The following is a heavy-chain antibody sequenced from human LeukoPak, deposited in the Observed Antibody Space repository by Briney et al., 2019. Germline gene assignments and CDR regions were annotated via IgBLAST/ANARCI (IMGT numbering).Heavy chain of an antibody. V-gene: IGHV4-59*01. D-gene: IGHD3-16*02. CDR3: AKVNVWGSYPFDY. CDR1: GGFISSYY. Sequence: SETLSLTCTVSGGFISSYYWSWIRQPPGKGLEWVGYIYYSGSTNYNPSLNSRVTISVATSKNQFSLKLSSVTAADTAVYSCAKVNVWGSYPFDYWGQGTLVTVSS. CDR2: IYYSGST. J-gene: IGHJ4*02.